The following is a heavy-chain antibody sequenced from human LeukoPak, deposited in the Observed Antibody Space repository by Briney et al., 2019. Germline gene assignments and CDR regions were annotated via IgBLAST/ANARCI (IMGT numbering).Heavy chain of an antibody. J-gene: IGHJ4*02. V-gene: IGHV3-23*01. CDR2: ISNGGTIT. CDR3: AKDIWFGEPH. D-gene: IGHD3-10*01. CDR1: GFTSSSYA. Sequence: GGSLRLSCAASGFTSSSYAMNWVRQAPGKGLEWVSGISNGGTITNYADSVKGRFTISRDNSKSTLYLQMNGLRAEDTAVYYCAKDIWFGEPHWGQGTLVTVPS.